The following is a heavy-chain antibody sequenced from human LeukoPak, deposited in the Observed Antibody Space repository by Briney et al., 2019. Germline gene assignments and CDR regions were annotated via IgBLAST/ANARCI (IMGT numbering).Heavy chain of an antibody. Sequence: GGSLRLSCAASGFIFSDYYMSWIRQAPGKGLEWVSYISSSGSTIYYADSVKGRFTISRDNAKNSLYLQMNSLRAEDTALYYCARDKGSSGYRLPIDYWGQGTLVTVSS. CDR1: GFIFSDYY. D-gene: IGHD3-22*01. CDR2: ISSSGSTI. CDR3: ARDKGSSGYRLPIDY. V-gene: IGHV3-11*01. J-gene: IGHJ4*02.